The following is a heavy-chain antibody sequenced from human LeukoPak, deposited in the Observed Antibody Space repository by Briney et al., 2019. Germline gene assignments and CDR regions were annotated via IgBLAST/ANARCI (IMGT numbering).Heavy chain of an antibody. D-gene: IGHD3-10*01. CDR2: ISSSSSTI. CDR1: GITFSSYS. J-gene: IGHJ4*02. V-gene: IGHV3-48*01. CDR3: ASSGNYYDPLDY. Sequence: PGGSLRLSCAVSGITFSSYSMNWVRRAPGKGLEWVSYISSSSSTIYHADSVKGRFTISRDNAKYSLYLQMNSLRADDTAVYYCASSGNYYDPLDYWGQGTLVTVSS.